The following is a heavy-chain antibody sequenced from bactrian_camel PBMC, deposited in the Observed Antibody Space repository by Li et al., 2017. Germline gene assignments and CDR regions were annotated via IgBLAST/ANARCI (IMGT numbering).Heavy chain of an antibody. V-gene: IGHV3S1*01. CDR3: AAGLLPSCTPQSTGFRG. J-gene: IGHJ4*01. D-gene: IGHD5*01. CDR1: RYTYSRNC. Sequence: HVQLVESGGGTVQPGGSLRLSCSASRYTYSRNCIAWFRQAPGKEREGVAAIYTVSGRPSYADSVKGRFTISRDNAKSTVSLQMSSLKPEDTAMYYCAAGLLPSCTPQSTGFRGWGQGTQVTVS. CDR2: IYTVSGRP.